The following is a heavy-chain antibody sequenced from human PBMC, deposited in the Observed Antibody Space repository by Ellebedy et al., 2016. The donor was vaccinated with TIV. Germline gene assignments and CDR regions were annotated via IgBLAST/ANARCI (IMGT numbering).Heavy chain of an antibody. CDR2: ISSSGSTI. CDR1: GFTFSDYY. V-gene: IGHV3-11*01. D-gene: IGHD2-2*01. J-gene: IGHJ4*02. Sequence: GESLKISCAASGFTFSDYYMSWIRQAPGKGLEWVSYISSSGSTIYYADSVKGRFTISRDNANNSLYLQMSNLRAEDTAGFYCARAGGRHSTGSGFYWGQGTRVTVST. CDR3: ARAGGRHSTGSGFY.